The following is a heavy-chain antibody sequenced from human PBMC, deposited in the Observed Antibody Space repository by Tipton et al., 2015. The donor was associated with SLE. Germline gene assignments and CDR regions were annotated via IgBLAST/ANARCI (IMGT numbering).Heavy chain of an antibody. CDR1: GGSISSSAYY. V-gene: IGHV4-39*07. J-gene: IGHJ4*02. CDR2: IFYSGST. Sequence: TLSLTCTVSGGSISSSAYYWGWVRQPPGKGLEWIGTIFYSGSTYYNPSLESRVIISVDTSKNQFSLKLSSVTAADTAVYYCARASTPNSYDCSGFYLSFYFDYWGQGTQVTVSS. CDR3: ARASTPNSYDCSGFYLSFYFDY. D-gene: IGHD3-22*01.